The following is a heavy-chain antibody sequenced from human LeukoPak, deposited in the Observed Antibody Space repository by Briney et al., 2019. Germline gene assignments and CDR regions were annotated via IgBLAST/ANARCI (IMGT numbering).Heavy chain of an antibody. D-gene: IGHD6-6*01. CDR3: ARESSIAALNYFDY. J-gene: IGHJ4*02. CDR1: GFTFSDYY. V-gene: IGHV3-11*04. Sequence: GGSLRLSCAASGFTFSDYYMSWIRQAPGKGLEWVSYISSSGSTIYYADSVKGRFTISRDNAKNSLYLQMNSLRAEDTAVYYCARESSIAALNYFDYWGQGTLVTVSS. CDR2: ISSSGSTI.